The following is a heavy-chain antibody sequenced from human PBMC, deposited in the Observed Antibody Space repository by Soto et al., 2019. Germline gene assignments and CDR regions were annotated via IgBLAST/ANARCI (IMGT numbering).Heavy chain of an antibody. CDR3: ARDGLKELHYYYYYMDV. V-gene: IGHV3-7*01. CDR1: GFTFSSYW. D-gene: IGHD1-7*01. J-gene: IGHJ6*03. Sequence: GGSLRLSCAASGFTFSSYWMSWVRQAPGKGLEWVANIKQDGSEKYYVDSVKGRFTISRENAKNSLYLQMNSLRAEDTAVYYCARDGLKELHYYYYYMDVWGKGTTVTVSS. CDR2: IKQDGSEK.